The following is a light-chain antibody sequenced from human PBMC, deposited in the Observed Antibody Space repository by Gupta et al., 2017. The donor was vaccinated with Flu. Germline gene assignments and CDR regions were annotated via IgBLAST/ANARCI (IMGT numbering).Light chain of an antibody. CDR3: SSYTSSSTRV. J-gene: IGLJ1*01. Sequence: QSALTLPASVTRSPGQSITISCTGTSSDVGGYNYVSWYQQHPGKAPKLMIYEVSKRPSGVSNRFSGSKSGNTASLTISGLQAEDEADYYCSSYTSSSTRVFGTGTKVTVL. V-gene: IGLV2-14*01. CDR2: EVS. CDR1: SSDVGGYNY.